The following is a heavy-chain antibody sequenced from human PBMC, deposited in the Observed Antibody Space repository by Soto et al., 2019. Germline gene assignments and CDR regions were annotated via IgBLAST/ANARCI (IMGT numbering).Heavy chain of an antibody. CDR3: TTISVTTFYYYGIEV. J-gene: IGHJ6*04. CDR2: IKTNNDGGRI. D-gene: IGHD4-17*01. Sequence: VQLVATGGGVVQPGGSLRLSCEGSGFAFSNGWMTWVRQAPGKRLDWVGRIKTNNDGGRIDYAAPEKGRLTISRDDSKNTLYLQMNSLKTEDTAVYYCTTISVTTFYYYGIEVSCFGTTVTVSS. V-gene: IGHV3-15*01. CDR1: GFAFSNGW.